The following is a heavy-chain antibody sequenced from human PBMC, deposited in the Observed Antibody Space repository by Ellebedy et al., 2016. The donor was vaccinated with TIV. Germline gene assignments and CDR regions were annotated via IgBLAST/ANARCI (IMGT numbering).Heavy chain of an antibody. CDR1: GFTFSSYA. D-gene: IGHD4-17*01. CDR3: VKEGGNGDHPTTFDC. CDR2: IGGSGVST. V-gene: IGHV3-23*01. J-gene: IGHJ4*01. Sequence: GESLKISCAASGFTFSSYAMSWVRQAPGKGLEWVSIIGGSGVSTYYADSVKGRFTISRDNSKNTLYLQMNSLRAEDTALYYCVKEGGNGDHPTTFDCWGHGTLVTVSS.